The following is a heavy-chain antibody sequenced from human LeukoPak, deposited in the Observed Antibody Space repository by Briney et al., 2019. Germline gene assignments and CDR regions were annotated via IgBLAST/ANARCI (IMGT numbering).Heavy chain of an antibody. CDR3: ARDREIVPVYYFDY. CDR1: GFIFSSHA. J-gene: IGHJ4*02. Sequence: GRSLRLSCAASGFIFSSHAMHWVRQAPGKGLEWVAVVWFDGSKKDYAASVKGRFTISRDNSKNTLYLQMNSLRAEDTAVYYFARDREIVPVYYFDYWGQGTLVIVSS. D-gene: IGHD3-10*01. V-gene: IGHV3-33*01. CDR2: VWFDGSKK.